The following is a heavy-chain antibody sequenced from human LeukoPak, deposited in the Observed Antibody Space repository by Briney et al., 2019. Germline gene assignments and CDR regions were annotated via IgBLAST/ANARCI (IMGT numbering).Heavy chain of an antibody. J-gene: IGHJ1*01. V-gene: IGHV3-53*01. CDR1: GFTFSSYS. CDR3: ARDGAH. Sequence: PGGSLRLSCAASGFTFSSYSMNWVRQAPGKGLEWVSVIYSGGSTYYADSVKGRFTISRDNSKNTLYLQMNSLRAEDTAVYYCARDGAHWGQGTLVTVSS. CDR2: IYSGGST. D-gene: IGHD3-16*01.